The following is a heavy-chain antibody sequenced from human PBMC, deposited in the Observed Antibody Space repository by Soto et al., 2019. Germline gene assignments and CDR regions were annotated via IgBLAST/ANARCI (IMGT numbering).Heavy chain of an antibody. J-gene: IGHJ4*02. D-gene: IGHD2-8*02. Sequence: QVQLQQWGAGLLKPSETLSLTCAVYGGSFSGYYWTWIRQPPGTGLEWIGEINHSGSTNYNPSLKXRXTXSXNTSKNQFSLKLTSVTAAATAVYYCARDKITGLFDYWGQRTLATASS. CDR2: INHSGST. CDR1: GGSFSGYY. CDR3: ARDKITGLFDY. V-gene: IGHV4-34*01.